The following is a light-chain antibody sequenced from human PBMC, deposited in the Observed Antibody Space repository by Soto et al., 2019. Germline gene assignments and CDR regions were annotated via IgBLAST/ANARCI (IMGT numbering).Light chain of an antibody. CDR2: DAS. J-gene: IGKJ5*01. V-gene: IGKV1-5*01. CDR1: QSISNW. CDR3: LQDYNYPYT. Sequence: DIQMTQSPSTLSASVGDRITITCRASQSISNWLAWYQQKPGKAPKLLIYDASSLESGVPSRFSGSGSGTEFTLTISSLQPDDFATYYCLQDYNYPYTFGQGTRLEIK.